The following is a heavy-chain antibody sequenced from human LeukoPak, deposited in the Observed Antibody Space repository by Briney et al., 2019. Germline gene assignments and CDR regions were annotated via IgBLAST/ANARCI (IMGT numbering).Heavy chain of an antibody. CDR2: ISYDGSNK. CDR3: ARDLSPYYDFWSGFGY. Sequence: GKSLRLSCAASGFTFSGYAMHWVRQAPGKGLEWVAVISYDGSNKYYADSVQGRSTISRDNSKNTLYLQINSLRAEDTAVYYCARDLSPYYDFWSGFGYWGQGTLVTVSS. J-gene: IGHJ4*02. D-gene: IGHD3-3*01. CDR1: GFTFSGYA. V-gene: IGHV3-30*04.